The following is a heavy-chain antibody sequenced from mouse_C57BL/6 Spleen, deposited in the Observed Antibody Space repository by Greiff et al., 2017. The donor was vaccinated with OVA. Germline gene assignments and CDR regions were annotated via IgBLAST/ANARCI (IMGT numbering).Heavy chain of an antibody. CDR3: ARPYYGNPFDY. J-gene: IGHJ2*01. D-gene: IGHD2-10*01. V-gene: IGHV1-59*01. CDR1: GYTFTSYW. CDR2: IDPSDSYT. Sequence: VQLQQPGAELVRPGTSVKLSCKASGYTFTSYWMHWVKQRPGQGLEWIGVIDPSDSYTNYNQKFKGKATLTVDTSSSTAYMQLSSLTSEDSAVYYCARPYYGNPFDYWGQGTTLTVSS.